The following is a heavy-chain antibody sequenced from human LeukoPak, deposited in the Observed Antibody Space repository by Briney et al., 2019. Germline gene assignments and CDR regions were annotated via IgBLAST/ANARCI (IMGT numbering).Heavy chain of an antibody. CDR1: GFTFSSYP. Sequence: HPGGSLRLSCAASGFTFSSYPMHWVRQAPVKGLEWVAVISYDGSDTYYTDSVKGRFTISRDNSRNTPYLQMNSLRAEETAVYYCAREYSNYFDYWGQGTLVTVSS. V-gene: IGHV3-30*04. J-gene: IGHJ4*02. CDR3: AREYSNYFDY. CDR2: ISYDGSDT. D-gene: IGHD4-11*01.